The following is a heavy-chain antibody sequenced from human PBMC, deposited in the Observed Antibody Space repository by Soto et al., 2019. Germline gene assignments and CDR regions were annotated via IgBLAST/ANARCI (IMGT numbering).Heavy chain of an antibody. Sequence: PSETLSLTCTVSGGSISSSSYSWGWIRQPPGKGLEWIGSIYYSGTTYYNPSLKSRVTISADTSKNQFYLKLNSVTAADTAVYYCARPGGSVVTAIYFDYWGQGTLVT. V-gene: IGHV4-39*01. CDR3: ARPGGSVVTAIYFDY. J-gene: IGHJ4*02. CDR2: IYYSGTT. D-gene: IGHD2-21*02. CDR1: GGSISSSSYS.